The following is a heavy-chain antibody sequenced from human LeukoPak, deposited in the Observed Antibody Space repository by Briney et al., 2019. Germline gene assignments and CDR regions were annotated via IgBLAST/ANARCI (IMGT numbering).Heavy chain of an antibody. CDR1: GGSFSDYY. CDR3: AAVPAADLGY. Sequence: SETLSLTCAVYGGSFSDYYWSWIRQPPGKGLEWIGQINHSGSTNYNPSLKSRVTIPVDTSKNQFSLEMSSVTAADAAVYYCAAVPAADLGYWGQGTLVTVSS. CDR2: INHSGST. V-gene: IGHV4-34*01. D-gene: IGHD2-2*01. J-gene: IGHJ4*02.